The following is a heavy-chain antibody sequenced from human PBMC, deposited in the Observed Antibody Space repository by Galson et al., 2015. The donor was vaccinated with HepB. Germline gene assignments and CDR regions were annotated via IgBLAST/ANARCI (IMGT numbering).Heavy chain of an antibody. Sequence: SLRLSCAASGFTFTTYTMSWARQAPGKGLEWVSSISGGGGHTYYADSVKGRFTISRDRSRNTVSLQMNRLRAEDTAVYYCAKDGPPSFIPHFFDSWGQGTLVTVSS. CDR2: ISGGGGHT. V-gene: IGHV3-23*01. CDR3: AKDGPPSFIPHFFDS. CDR1: GFTFTTYT. J-gene: IGHJ4*02. D-gene: IGHD2-21*01.